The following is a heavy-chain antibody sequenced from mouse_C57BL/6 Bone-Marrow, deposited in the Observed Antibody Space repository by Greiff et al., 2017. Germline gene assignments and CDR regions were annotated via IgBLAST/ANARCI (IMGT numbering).Heavy chain of an antibody. Sequence: QVQLKQSGPELVKPGASVKISCKASGYAFSSSWMNWVKQRPGKGLEWIGRIYPGDGDTNYNGKFKGKATLTADKSSSTAYMQLSSLTSEDSAVYVFARAPIYYYGRRYFDDWGTGTTVTVSS. CDR2: IYPGDGDT. V-gene: IGHV1-82*01. CDR3: ARAPIYYYGRRYFDD. J-gene: IGHJ1*03. D-gene: IGHD1-1*01. CDR1: GYAFSSSW.